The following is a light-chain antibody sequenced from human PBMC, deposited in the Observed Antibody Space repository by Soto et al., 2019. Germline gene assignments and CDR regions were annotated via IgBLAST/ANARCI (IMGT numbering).Light chain of an antibody. CDR1: QGISSY. V-gene: IGKV1-9*01. Sequence: DIQLTQSPSFLSASLGDRVTITCRASQGISSYLAWYQQKPGNVPKLLIYAASTLQSGVPSRFSGSGFETQFTLTISSLQPEDFATYYCQQVNSYPITFGQGTRLEI. J-gene: IGKJ5*01. CDR2: AAS. CDR3: QQVNSYPIT.